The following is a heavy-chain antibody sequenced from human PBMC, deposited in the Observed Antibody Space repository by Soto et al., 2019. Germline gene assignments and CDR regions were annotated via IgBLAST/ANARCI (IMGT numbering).Heavy chain of an antibody. V-gene: IGHV3-74*01. CDR3: LRAKPTLTIVWLDP. CDR2: INGDGSNA. D-gene: IGHD3-16*02. Sequence: EVQLVESGGGLVQPGGSLRLSCAASGFAFSDYWMHWVRQVPGKGLVWLSRINGDGSNANYADYVRGRFTISRDNDNNKMNLQLHMLSPEAKAMYLCLRAKPTLTIVWLDPWGQGTQVTVFS. J-gene: IGHJ5*02. CDR1: GFAFSDYW.